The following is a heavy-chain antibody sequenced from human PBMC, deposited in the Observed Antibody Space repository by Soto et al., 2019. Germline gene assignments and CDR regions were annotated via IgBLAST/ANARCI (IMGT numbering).Heavy chain of an antibody. Sequence: PSETLSLTCTVSGGSISSGDYYWSWIRQPPGKGLEWIGYIYYSGSTYYNPSLKSRVTISVDTSKNHFSLKLSSVTAADTAVYYCATIKLGRNRLAYWGQGTLVTVSS. CDR1: GGSISSGDYY. D-gene: IGHD1-20*01. V-gene: IGHV4-30-4*01. CDR2: IYYSGST. J-gene: IGHJ4*02. CDR3: ATIKLGRNRLAY.